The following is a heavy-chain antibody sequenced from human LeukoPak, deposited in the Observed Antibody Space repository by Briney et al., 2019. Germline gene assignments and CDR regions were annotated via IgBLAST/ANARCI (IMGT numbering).Heavy chain of an antibody. Sequence: PSETLSLTCTVSGGSISSSSYYWGWIRQPPGKGLEWIGSIYYSGSTYYNPSLKSRVTISVDTSKNQFSLKLSSVTAGDTAVYYCARQGAATTPTRYYFDYWGQGTLVTVSS. CDR1: GGSISSSSYY. V-gene: IGHV4-39*01. CDR3: ARQGAATTPTRYYFDY. CDR2: IYYSGST. J-gene: IGHJ4*02. D-gene: IGHD2-15*01.